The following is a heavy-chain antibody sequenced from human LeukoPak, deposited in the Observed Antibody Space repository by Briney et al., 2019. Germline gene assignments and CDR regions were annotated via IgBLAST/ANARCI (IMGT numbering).Heavy chain of an antibody. CDR1: GGPFSGYH. CDR3: ARRALSYDILTGYVDY. V-gene: IGHV3-11*01. Sequence: LSLTCAASGGPFSGYHWSWIRQSPGKGLEWVSYISSSGSTIYYADSVKGRFTISRDNAKNSLYLQMNSLRAEDTAVYYCARRALSYDILTGYVDYWGQGTLVTVSS. D-gene: IGHD3-9*01. J-gene: IGHJ4*02. CDR2: ISSSGSTI.